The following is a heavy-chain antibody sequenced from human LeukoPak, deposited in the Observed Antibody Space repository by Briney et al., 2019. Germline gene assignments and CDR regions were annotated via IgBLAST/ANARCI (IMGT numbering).Heavy chain of an antibody. CDR3: ARAIVYWFFDL. J-gene: IGHJ2*01. V-gene: IGHV3-23*01. D-gene: IGHD3-22*01. CDR2: ISGSGGST. Sequence: PGGSLRLSCAASGFTFSSYAMSWVRQAPGKGLEWVSAISGSGGSTYYADSVKGRFTISRDNSKNTLYLQMNSLRTEDTALYYCARAIVYWFFDLWGRGTLVTVSS. CDR1: GFTFSSYA.